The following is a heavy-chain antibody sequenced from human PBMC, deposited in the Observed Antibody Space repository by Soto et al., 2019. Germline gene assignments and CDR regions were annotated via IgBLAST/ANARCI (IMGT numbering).Heavy chain of an antibody. CDR2: INPGDSDT. D-gene: IGHD3-10*01. CDR1: GFSFSKYK. J-gene: IGHJ4*02. Sequence: GESLKISCEGSGFSFSKYKIGWVRQMPGKGLEWMGIINPGDSDTRYSPSFQGQVTISADKSISTAYLQWSTLKASDTATYYCARGLVTMVRGNDYWGQGTLVTVSS. CDR3: ARGLVTMVRGNDY. V-gene: IGHV5-51*01.